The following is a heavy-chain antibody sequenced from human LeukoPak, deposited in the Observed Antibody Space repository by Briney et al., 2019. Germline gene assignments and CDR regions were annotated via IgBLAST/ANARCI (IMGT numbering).Heavy chain of an antibody. CDR1: GGSISSSYYY. D-gene: IGHD5-18*01. CDR2: IYNSGST. CDR3: ARGRGYGFGIDY. V-gene: IGHV4-61*05. J-gene: IGHJ4*02. Sequence: SETLSLTCTVSGGSISSSYYYWGWIRQPPGKGLEWIGHIYNSGSTHYNPSLKSRVTISVDTSKNQFSLKLNSVTAADTAVFFCARGRGYGFGIDYWGQGTLVTVSS.